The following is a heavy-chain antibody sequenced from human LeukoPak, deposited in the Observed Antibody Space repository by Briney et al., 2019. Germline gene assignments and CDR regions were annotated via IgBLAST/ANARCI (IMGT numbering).Heavy chain of an antibody. Sequence: GSLRLSCAASGFTFSSYGMHWVRQAPGKGLEWVAVISYDGSNKYYADSVKGRFTISRDNSKNTLYLQMNSLRAEDTAVYYCAKGVWRQLDSAFDIWGQGTMVTVSS. CDR3: AKGVWRQLDSAFDI. V-gene: IGHV3-30*18. CDR1: GFTFSSYG. CDR2: ISYDGSNK. J-gene: IGHJ3*02. D-gene: IGHD6-6*01.